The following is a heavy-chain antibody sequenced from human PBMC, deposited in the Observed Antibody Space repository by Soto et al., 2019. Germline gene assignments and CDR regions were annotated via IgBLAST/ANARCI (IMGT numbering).Heavy chain of an antibody. D-gene: IGHD5-12*01. J-gene: IGHJ3*02. CDR2: IYYSGST. V-gene: IGHV4-59*01. Sequence: PSETLSLTCTVSGGSISSYYWSWIRQPPGKGLEWIGYIYYSGSTNYNPSLKSRVTISVDTSKNQFSLKLSSVTAADTAVYYCARGRSGYDSPDMGPDAFDIWGQGTMVTVSS. CDR3: ARGRSGYDSPDMGPDAFDI. CDR1: GGSISSYY.